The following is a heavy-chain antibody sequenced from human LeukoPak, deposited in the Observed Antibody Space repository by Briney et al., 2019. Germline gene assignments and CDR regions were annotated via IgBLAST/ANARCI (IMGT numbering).Heavy chain of an antibody. CDR1: GFTFSTYG. CDR3: ARDRGYGGNSDFDY. CDR2: ISSSSSYI. Sequence: GGTLRLSCAASGFTFSTYGMSWVRQAPGKGLEWVSSISSSSSYIYYADSVKGRFTISRDNAKNSLYLQMNSLRAEDTAVYYCARDRGYGGNSDFDYWGQGTLVTVSS. V-gene: IGHV3-21*01. J-gene: IGHJ4*02. D-gene: IGHD4-23*01.